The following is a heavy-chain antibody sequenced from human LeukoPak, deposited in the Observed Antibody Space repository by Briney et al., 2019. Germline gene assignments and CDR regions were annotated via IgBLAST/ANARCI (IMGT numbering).Heavy chain of an antibody. J-gene: IGHJ4*02. CDR1: GGSISSSSYN. Sequence: SETLSLTCTVSGGSISSSSYNWAWIRLPPGKGLEWIGAIHHGGSTYYNPSLKSRVTISVDTSKNQFSLKLSSVTAADTAFYYCARLPFCGTTSCPFDYWGQGTLVTVSS. V-gene: IGHV4-39*01. CDR3: ARLPFCGTTSCPFDY. D-gene: IGHD2-2*01. CDR2: IHHGGST.